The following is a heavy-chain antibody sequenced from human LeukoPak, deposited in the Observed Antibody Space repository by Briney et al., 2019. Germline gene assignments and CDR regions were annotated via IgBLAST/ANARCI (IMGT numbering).Heavy chain of an antibody. CDR1: GFTFSSYE. J-gene: IGHJ4*02. Sequence: GGSLRLSCAASGFTFSSYEMSWVRQATGKGLEWGSYISSSGSNIYYADSVKGRFTISRDNAKNSLYLQMNSLRAEDTAVYYCARDLASGTYRGFDYWGQGTLVTVSS. D-gene: IGHD1-26*01. CDR3: ARDLASGTYRGFDY. CDR2: ISSSGSNI. V-gene: IGHV3-48*03.